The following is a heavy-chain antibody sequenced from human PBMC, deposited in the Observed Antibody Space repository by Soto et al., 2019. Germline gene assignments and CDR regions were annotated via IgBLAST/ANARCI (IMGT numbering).Heavy chain of an antibody. J-gene: IGHJ4*02. Sequence: LQLQESGSGLVKPSQTLSLTCAVSGGSISSGGYSWSWIRQPPGKGLEWIGYIYHSGTTYSNPSLKSRVTISVDRSKNQFSLKLSCVTAADTAVYYCAIGQQLVRNYWGQGTLVTVSS. V-gene: IGHV4-30-2*01. CDR2: IYHSGTT. CDR3: AIGQQLVRNY. CDR1: GGSISSGGYS. D-gene: IGHD6-13*01.